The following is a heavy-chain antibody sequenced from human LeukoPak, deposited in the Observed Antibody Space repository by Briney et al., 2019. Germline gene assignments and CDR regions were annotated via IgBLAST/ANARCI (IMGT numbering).Heavy chain of an antibody. V-gene: IGHV3-7*01. CDR1: GFTFSGFW. J-gene: IGHJ4*02. D-gene: IGHD3-10*01. CDR3: ARGHHTRGVYDY. Sequence: GGSLRLSCAASGFTFSGFWMKWVRQAPGKGLEWVANINQDESQKYYVDSVKGRFTISRDNAKNSLYLQMNSLIAEDTAVYYCARGHHTRGVYDYWGQGTLVTVSS. CDR2: INQDESQK.